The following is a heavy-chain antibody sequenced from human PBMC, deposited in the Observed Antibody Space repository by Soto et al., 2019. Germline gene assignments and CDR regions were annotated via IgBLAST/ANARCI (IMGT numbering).Heavy chain of an antibody. V-gene: IGHV3-23*01. CDR3: AKSPGVRFSDY. D-gene: IGHD3-3*01. J-gene: IGHJ4*02. Sequence: GGSLRLSCAASGFTFSSFWMDWARQAPGKGLEWVSAISGSGGSTYYADSVKGRFTISRDNSKNTLYLQMNSLRAEDTAVYYCAKSPGVRFSDYWGQGTLVTVSS. CDR2: ISGSGGST. CDR1: GFTFSSFW.